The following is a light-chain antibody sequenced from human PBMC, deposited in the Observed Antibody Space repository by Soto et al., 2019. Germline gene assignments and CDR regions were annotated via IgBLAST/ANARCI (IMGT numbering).Light chain of an antibody. J-gene: IGLJ1*01. Sequence: QSALTQPASVSGSPGQSITISCTGTSSDVGSYNYVSWYQQHPGKAPKLMIYEVSNRPSGVSSRFSGSKSGNTPSLTISGLQAEDEADYYCSSYTSSSTLFGTGTKLTVL. CDR2: EVS. CDR1: SSDVGSYNY. V-gene: IGLV2-14*01. CDR3: SSYTSSSTL.